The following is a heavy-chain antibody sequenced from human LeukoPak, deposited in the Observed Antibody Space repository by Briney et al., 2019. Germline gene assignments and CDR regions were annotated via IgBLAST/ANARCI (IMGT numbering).Heavy chain of an antibody. V-gene: IGHV4-38-2*01. CDR1: GYSISSGYY. Sequence: SETLSLTCAVSGYSISSGYYWGWIRQPPGKGLEWIGSIYHSGSTYYNPSLKSRVTISVDTSKNQFSLKLSSVTAADTAVYYCARHVGWPDAIDIWGQGTMVTVSS. D-gene: IGHD2-15*01. CDR3: ARHVGWPDAIDI. J-gene: IGHJ3*02. CDR2: IYHSGST.